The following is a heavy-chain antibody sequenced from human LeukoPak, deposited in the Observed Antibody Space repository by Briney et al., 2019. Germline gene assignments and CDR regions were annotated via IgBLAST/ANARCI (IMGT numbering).Heavy chain of an antibody. CDR3: ARWNTAMADY. J-gene: IGHJ4*02. CDR2: MNPNSGNT. Sequence: GASVKVSCKVSGYTLTELSMHWVRQAPGKGLEWMGWMNPNSGNTGYAQKFQGRVTMTRDTSTSTVYMELSSLRSEDTAVYYCARWNTAMADYWGQGTLVTVSS. CDR1: GYTLTELS. D-gene: IGHD5-18*01. V-gene: IGHV1-8*01.